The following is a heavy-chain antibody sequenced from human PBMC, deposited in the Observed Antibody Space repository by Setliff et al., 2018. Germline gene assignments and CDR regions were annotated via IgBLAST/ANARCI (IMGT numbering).Heavy chain of an antibody. J-gene: IGHJ4*02. D-gene: IGHD1-26*01. V-gene: IGHV4-34*01. CDR3: ARDNPIVGATDY. CDR1: GGSFNVYF. CDR2: ISHSGST. Sequence: SETLSLTCAVYGGSFNVYFWSWIRQPPGKGLEWIGEISHSGSTNYNPSLKSRVTISVDTSKNQFSLNLSSVTAADTAVYFCARDNPIVGATDYWGQGILVTVSS.